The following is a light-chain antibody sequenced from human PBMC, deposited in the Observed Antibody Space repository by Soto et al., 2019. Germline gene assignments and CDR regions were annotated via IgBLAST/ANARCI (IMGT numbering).Light chain of an antibody. J-gene: IGKJ5*01. V-gene: IGKV3-15*01. Sequence: EIVMTQSPATLSVSPGERATLSCRASQSVRSNLAWYQQKLGQAPRLLIYGASTRATGIPARFSGSGSGTEFTLTISSLQSEDFALYYCQQYNKWPPITFGQGTRLEIK. CDR3: QQYNKWPPIT. CDR2: GAS. CDR1: QSVRSN.